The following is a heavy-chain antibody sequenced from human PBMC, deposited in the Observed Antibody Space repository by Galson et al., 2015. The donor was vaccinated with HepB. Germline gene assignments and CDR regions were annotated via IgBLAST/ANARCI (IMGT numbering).Heavy chain of an antibody. J-gene: IGHJ6*02. V-gene: IGHV6-1*01. CDR3: ASGNWGSGYDSAYYYGMDV. CDR1: GDSVSSNSAA. CDR2: TYYRSRWYN. Sequence: CAISGDSVSSNSAAWNWTRQSPSRGLEWLGRTYYRSRWYNDYAVSVKSRITINPDTSKNQFSLQLNSVTPEDTAVYYCASGNWGSGYDSAYYYGMDVWGQGTTVTVSS. D-gene: IGHD5-12*01.